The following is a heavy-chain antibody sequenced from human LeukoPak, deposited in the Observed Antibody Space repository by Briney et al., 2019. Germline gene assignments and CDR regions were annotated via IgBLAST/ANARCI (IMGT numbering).Heavy chain of an antibody. V-gene: IGHV3-21*01. J-gene: IGHJ4*02. CDR2: ISSSSSYI. Sequence: GGSLRLSCAASGFTFSSYSMNWVRQAPGKGLEWVSSISSSSSYIYYADSVKGRFTISRDNAKNSLYLQMNSLRAEDTAVYYCAREEALSGSFDYWGLGTLVTVSS. CDR1: GFTFSSYS. D-gene: IGHD2-15*01. CDR3: AREEALSGSFDY.